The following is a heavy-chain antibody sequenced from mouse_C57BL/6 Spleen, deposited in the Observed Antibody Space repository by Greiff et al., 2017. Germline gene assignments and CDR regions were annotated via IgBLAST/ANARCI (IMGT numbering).Heavy chain of an antibody. CDR1: GYTFTSYW. D-gene: IGHD2-1*01. CDR2: IDPSDSYT. V-gene: IGHV1-50*01. J-gene: IGHJ4*01. CDR3: ARGDGNYPYYAMDY. Sequence: VQLQQPGAELVKPGASVKLSCKASGYTFTSYWMQWVKQRPGQGLEWIGEIDPSDSYTNYNQKFKGKATLTVDTSSSTAYMQLSSLTSEDSAVYYCARGDGNYPYYAMDYWGQGTSVTVSS.